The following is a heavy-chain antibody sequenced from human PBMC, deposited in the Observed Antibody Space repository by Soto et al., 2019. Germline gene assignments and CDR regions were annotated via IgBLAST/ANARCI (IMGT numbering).Heavy chain of an antibody. CDR1: GFTFSSYG. CDR2: ISYDGSNK. CDR3: AVGYCSSTSCYAPRLYHYGMDV. J-gene: IGHJ6*02. Sequence: QVQLVESGGGVVQPGRSLRLSCAASGFTFSSYGMHWVRQAPGKGLEWVAVISYDGSNKYYADSVKGRFTISRDNSKNTLYLQMNSLRAEDTAVYYCAVGYCSSTSCYAPRLYHYGMDVWGQGTTVTVSS. V-gene: IGHV3-30*03. D-gene: IGHD2-2*01.